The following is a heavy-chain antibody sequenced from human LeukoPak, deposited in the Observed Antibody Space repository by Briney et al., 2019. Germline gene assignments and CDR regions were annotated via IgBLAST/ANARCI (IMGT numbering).Heavy chain of an antibody. CDR1: GVSISSYY. Sequence: SETLSLTCTASGVSISSYYWSWIRQPPGKGLEWIGYIYYSGSTNYNPSLKSRVTISVDTSKNQFSLKLSSVTAADTAVYYCARVQYCSSTSCYTGAFDIWGQGTMVTVSS. CDR3: ARVQYCSSTSCYTGAFDI. D-gene: IGHD2-2*02. V-gene: IGHV4-59*01. CDR2: IYYSGST. J-gene: IGHJ3*02.